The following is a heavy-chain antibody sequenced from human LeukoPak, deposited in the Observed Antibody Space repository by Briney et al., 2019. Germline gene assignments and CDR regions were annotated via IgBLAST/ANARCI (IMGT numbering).Heavy chain of an antibody. V-gene: IGHV3-74*01. CDR1: GFTFSSYW. CDR3: ARESPSCSRCFQH. J-gene: IGHJ1*01. Sequence: GGSLRLSCAASGFTFSSYWMHWVRQTPGNGLVWLSRINSDGSSTNYADSVKGRFTISRDNANSTLFLQMTSLTADDTAVYYCARESPSCSRCFQHWGQGALVSVSS. CDR2: INSDGSST. D-gene: IGHD2-2*01.